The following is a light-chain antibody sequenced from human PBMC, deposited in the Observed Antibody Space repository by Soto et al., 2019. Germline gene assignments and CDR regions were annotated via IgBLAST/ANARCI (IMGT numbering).Light chain of an antibody. Sequence: AIQMTQSPSSLSAFVGDAVTITCRASQDIRSDLAWYQQKPGKAPKLLMYGASALQSGVPSRFSGSGSGTAFTLTISSLQPEDFATYYCLQDYNYPRTFGQGTQVEIK. CDR1: QDIRSD. V-gene: IGKV1-6*02. CDR3: LQDYNYPRT. CDR2: GAS. J-gene: IGKJ1*01.